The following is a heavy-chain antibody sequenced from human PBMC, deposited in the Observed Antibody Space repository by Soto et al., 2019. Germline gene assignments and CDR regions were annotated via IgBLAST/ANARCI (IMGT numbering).Heavy chain of an antibody. CDR1: GFSLTTSGVG. J-gene: IGHJ4*02. CDR3: AHRPLGSSWFDY. CDR2: IYWDDDK. Sequence: QITLKESGPTLVKRTQTLTLTCTFSGFSLTTSGVGVGWVRQPPGKALEWLTLIYWDDDKRYSPSLKSRLTITKDTSKNQVVLTMTNMDPVDTATYYCAHRPLGSSWFDYWGQGTLVTVSS. V-gene: IGHV2-5*02. D-gene: IGHD6-13*01.